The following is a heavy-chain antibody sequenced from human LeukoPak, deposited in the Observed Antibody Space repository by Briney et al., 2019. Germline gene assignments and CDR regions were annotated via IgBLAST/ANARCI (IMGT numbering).Heavy chain of an antibody. J-gene: IGHJ3*02. CDR2: INHSGST. V-gene: IGHV4-34*01. D-gene: IGHD3-3*01. CDR3: ARQRNYDFWSGYSDAFDI. CDR1: GGSFSGYY. Sequence: SETLSLTCAVYGGSFSGYYWSWIRQPPGKGLEWIGEINHSGSTNYNPSLKSRVTISVDTSKNQFSLNLSSVTAADTAVYYCARQRNYDFWSGYSDAFDIWGQGTMVTVSS.